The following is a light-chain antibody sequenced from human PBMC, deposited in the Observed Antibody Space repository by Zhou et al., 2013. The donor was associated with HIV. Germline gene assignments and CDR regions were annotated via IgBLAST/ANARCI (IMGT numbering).Light chain of an antibody. V-gene: IGKV3-15*01. CDR2: DAS. Sequence: EIVLTQSPVTLSVSPGERVTLSCRASQSVRTNLAWYQQKPGQAPRLLIYDASTRAAGLPARFSGSGSGTEFTLTITSLQSEDFAVYYCQQYNEWPLEAAFGQGTKVEIK. CDR1: QSVRTN. J-gene: IGKJ1*01. CDR3: QQYNEWPLEAA.